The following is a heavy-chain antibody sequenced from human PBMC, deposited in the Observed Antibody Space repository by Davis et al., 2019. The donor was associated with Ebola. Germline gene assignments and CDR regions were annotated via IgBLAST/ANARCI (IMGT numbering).Heavy chain of an antibody. CDR2: ISAYNGNT. J-gene: IGHJ4*02. CDR1: GGTFSSYA. Sequence: AASVKVSCKASGGTFSSYAISWVRQAPGQGLEWMGWISAYNGNTNYAQKLQGRVTMTTDTSTSTAYMELRSLRSDDTAVYYCARGPWGWYFDYWGQGTLVTVSS. V-gene: IGHV1-18*01. D-gene: IGHD3-16*01. CDR3: ARGPWGWYFDY.